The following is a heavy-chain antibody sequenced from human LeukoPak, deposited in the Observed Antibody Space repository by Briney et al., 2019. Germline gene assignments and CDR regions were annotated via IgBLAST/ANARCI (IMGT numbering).Heavy chain of an antibody. V-gene: IGHV1-18*04. CDR3: ARSRESIAAAGTLDY. CDR1: GSTFTGYN. CDR2: ISAYNGNT. J-gene: IGHJ4*02. D-gene: IGHD6-13*01. Sequence: GASLKVSCKASGSTFTGYNMYWVRQAPGQGLEWMGWISAYNGNTNYAQKLQGRVTMTTDTSTSTAYMELRSLRSDDTAVYYCARSRESIAAAGTLDYWGQGTLVTVSS.